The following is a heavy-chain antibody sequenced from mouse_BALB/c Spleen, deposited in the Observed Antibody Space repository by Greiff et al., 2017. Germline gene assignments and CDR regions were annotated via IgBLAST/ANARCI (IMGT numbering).Heavy chain of an antibody. CDR1: GYTFSSYW. D-gene: IGHD2-10*02. J-gene: IGHJ1*01. CDR2: ILPGSGST. Sequence: VQLQQSGAELMKPGASVKISCKATGYTFSSYWIEWVKQRPGHGLEWIGEILPGSGSTNYNEKFKGKATFTADTSSNTAYMQLSSLTSEDSAVYYCARGSPSMVTVGWYFDVWGAGTTVTVSS. V-gene: IGHV1-9*01. CDR3: ARGSPSMVTVGWYFDV.